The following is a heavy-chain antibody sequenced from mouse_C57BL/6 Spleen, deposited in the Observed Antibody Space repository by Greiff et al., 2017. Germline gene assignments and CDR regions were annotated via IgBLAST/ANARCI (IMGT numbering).Heavy chain of an antibody. CDR3: ARDAGVAMDY. V-gene: IGHV5-16*01. Sequence: EVQRVESEGGLVQPGRSMKLSCTASGFTFSDYYMAWVRQVPEKGLDWVANINSDGSSTYYLDSLKSRFIISRDNAKNILYLQMSSLKSEDTATYYCARDAGVAMDYWGQGTSVTVSS. CDR2: INSDGSST. J-gene: IGHJ4*01. CDR1: GFTFSDYY.